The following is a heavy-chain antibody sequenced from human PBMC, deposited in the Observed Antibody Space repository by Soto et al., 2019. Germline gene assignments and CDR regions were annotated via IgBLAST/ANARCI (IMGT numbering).Heavy chain of an antibody. Sequence: SVKVSCKASGGTFSSYAISWLRQSPGQGLEWMGGIIPIFGTANYAQKFQGRVTITADESTSTAYMELSSLRSEDTAVYYCASRTYYDFWSGYSPHYYYGMDVWGQGTTVTVS. J-gene: IGHJ6*02. CDR1: GGTFSSYA. CDR2: IIPIFGTA. D-gene: IGHD3-3*01. CDR3: ASRTYYDFWSGYSPHYYYGMDV. V-gene: IGHV1-69*13.